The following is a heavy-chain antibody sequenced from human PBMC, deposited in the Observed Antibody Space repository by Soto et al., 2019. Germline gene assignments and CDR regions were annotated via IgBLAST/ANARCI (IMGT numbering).Heavy chain of an antibody. CDR2: IIPMYGTT. Sequence: QVQLVQSGAEVKKPGSSVKVSCKASGGTFRGYVTSWVRQAPGQGLEWLGGIIPMYGTTYYAQTFQGGVTISADESTRTAFMELSSLRSDDTAVYYCARIGTLDWIDDYWGQGTLVTVSS. CDR1: GGTFRGYV. V-gene: IGHV1-69*12. D-gene: IGHD1-1*01. CDR3: ARIGTLDWIDDY. J-gene: IGHJ4*02.